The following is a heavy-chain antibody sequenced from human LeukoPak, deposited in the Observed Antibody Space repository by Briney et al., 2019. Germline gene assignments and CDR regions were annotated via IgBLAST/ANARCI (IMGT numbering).Heavy chain of an antibody. V-gene: IGHV3-11*06. J-gene: IGHJ4*02. CDR3: ARLSLYYYDSSGYYPPHFDY. D-gene: IGHD3-22*01. Sequence: GRFTVSRDNARNSLYLQMNSLRAEDTAVYYCARLSLYYYDSSGYYPPHFDYWGQGTLVTVSS.